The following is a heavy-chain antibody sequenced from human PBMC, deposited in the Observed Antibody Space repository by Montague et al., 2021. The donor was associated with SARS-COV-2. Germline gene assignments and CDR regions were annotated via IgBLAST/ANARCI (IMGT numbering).Heavy chain of an antibody. CDR1: GFTFSSYG. CDR3: AREEPTWAFDI. CDR2: IWYDGSNK. D-gene: IGHD1-14*01. Sequence: SLRLSCAASGFTFSSYGMRWVRQAPGKGLEWVAVIWYDGSNKYYADSVKGRFTISRDNSKNTLYLQMNSLRAEDTAVYYCAREEPTWAFDIWGQGTMVTVSS. J-gene: IGHJ3*02. V-gene: IGHV3-33*01.